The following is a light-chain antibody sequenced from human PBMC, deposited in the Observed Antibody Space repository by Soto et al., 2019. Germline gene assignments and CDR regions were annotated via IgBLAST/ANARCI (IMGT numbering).Light chain of an antibody. CDR3: QQYDGYSWT. CDR2: DAS. J-gene: IGKJ1*01. CDR1: QSIRNW. Sequence: IQMTQSPSTLPASVGDRVTITCRASQSIRNWLAWYQQKAGKAPKLLIFDASSLQSGVPSRFSGSGSGAEFTLTISSLQPDHFATYYCQQYDGYSWTFGQGTKVDIK. V-gene: IGKV1-5*01.